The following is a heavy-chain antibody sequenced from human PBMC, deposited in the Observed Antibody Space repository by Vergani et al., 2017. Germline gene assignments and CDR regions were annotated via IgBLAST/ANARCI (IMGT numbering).Heavy chain of an antibody. J-gene: IGHJ6*03. CDR3: ARERCITICYLLDYYYMDV. V-gene: IGHV3-30*03. Sequence: QVQLVESGGNVVQSGTSLRLSCAASGFSFGSYGMHWVRQSPGKGLEWVAVISNDGGNKYYADSVKGRFTISRDNAKNSLYLQMNSLRAEDTAVHYCARERCITICYLLDYYYMDVWGKGTTVTVSS. D-gene: IGHD2-2*01. CDR1: GFSFGSYG. CDR2: ISNDGGNK.